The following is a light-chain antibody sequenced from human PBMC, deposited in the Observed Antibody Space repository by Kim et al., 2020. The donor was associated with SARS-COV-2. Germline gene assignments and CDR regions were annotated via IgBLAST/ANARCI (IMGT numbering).Light chain of an antibody. CDR1: QSVLYSSDNRNY. CDR3: QQYYGAPLT. J-gene: IGKJ4*01. CDR2: WAS. Sequence: AAITCKSSQSVLYSSDNRNYLAWYQQKAGQPPKLLICWASTRECGVPDRFSGSGSGTDFTLPISSLQAEDVAVYYCQQYYGAPLTLGGGTKVEI. V-gene: IGKV4-1*01.